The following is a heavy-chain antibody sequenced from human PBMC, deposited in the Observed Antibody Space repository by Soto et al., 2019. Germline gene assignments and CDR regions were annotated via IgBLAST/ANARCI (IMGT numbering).Heavy chain of an antibody. Sequence: PSETLTLTCTVSGDSVTSGDYYWSWIRQPPGKGLEWIGYIYYSGNTNYSPSLKSRVAISLDTSHNQFSLKLSSVTAADTAVYFCARIPLDTYITYWFDPWGPGTLVTVSS. D-gene: IGHD5-18*01. CDR1: GDSVTSGDYY. CDR3: ARIPLDTYITYWFDP. J-gene: IGHJ5*01. CDR2: IYYSGNT. V-gene: IGHV4-61*08.